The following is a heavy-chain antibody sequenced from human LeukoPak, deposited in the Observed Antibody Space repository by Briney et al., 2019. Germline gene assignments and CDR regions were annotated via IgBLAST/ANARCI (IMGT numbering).Heavy chain of an antibody. CDR1: GFTFSSYS. CDR3: ARDVVGDSSGYPSDY. V-gene: IGHV3-21*01. Sequence: GGSLRLSCAASGFTFSSYSMNWVRQAPGKGLEWVSSISSSSSYIYYADSVKGRFTISRDNAKNSLYLQMNSLRAEDTAVYYCARDVVGDSSGYPSDYWGQGTLVTVSS. CDR2: ISSSSSYI. J-gene: IGHJ4*02. D-gene: IGHD3-22*01.